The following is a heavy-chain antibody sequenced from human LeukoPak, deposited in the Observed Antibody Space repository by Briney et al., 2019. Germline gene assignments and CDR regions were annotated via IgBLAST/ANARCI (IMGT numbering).Heavy chain of an antibody. Sequence: SETLSLTCTVSGGSISSGSYYWSWIRQPPGKGLEWIGEINHSGSTNYNPSLKSRVTISVDTSKNQFSLKLSSVTAADTAVYYCARGRGTIFYWGQGTLVTVSS. D-gene: IGHD3-9*01. V-gene: IGHV4-39*07. CDR3: ARGRGTIFY. CDR1: GGSISSGSYY. J-gene: IGHJ4*02. CDR2: INHSGST.